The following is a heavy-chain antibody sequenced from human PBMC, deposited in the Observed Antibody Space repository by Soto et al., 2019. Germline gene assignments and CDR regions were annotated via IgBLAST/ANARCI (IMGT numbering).Heavy chain of an antibody. CDR1: GLTFSNAY. Sequence: EVQLVESGGGLAKPGGSLRLSCAVSGLTFSNAYMSWVRQAPGKGLEWVGRIKSRTDGGTVDYAAPVKGRFTISRDDSRITIYLQMDSLRIEDTAIYYCSTRGSYWGQGTLVTVSS. J-gene: IGHJ4*02. CDR3: STRGSY. CDR2: IKSRTDGGTV. D-gene: IGHD6-25*01. V-gene: IGHV3-15*07.